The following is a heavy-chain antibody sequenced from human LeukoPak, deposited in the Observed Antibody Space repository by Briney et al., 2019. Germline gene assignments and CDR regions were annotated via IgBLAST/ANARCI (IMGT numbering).Heavy chain of an antibody. D-gene: IGHD4-11*01. V-gene: IGHV1-2*06. CDR2: INPNSGGT. Sequence: ASVKVSCKASGYTFTGYYMHWVRQAPGQGLEWMGRINPNSGGTNYAQKFQGRVTMIRDTSISTAYLELSRLRSDDTAVYYCARGHDYSNYEFDYWGQGTLVTVSS. J-gene: IGHJ4*02. CDR1: GYTFTGYY. CDR3: ARGHDYSNYEFDY.